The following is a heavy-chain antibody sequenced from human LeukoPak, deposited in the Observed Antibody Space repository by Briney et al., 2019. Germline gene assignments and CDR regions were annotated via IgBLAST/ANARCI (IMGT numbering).Heavy chain of an antibody. J-gene: IGHJ4*02. Sequence: ETLSLTCTVSGGSISSSSYYWGWIRQDPGKGPECVSSIRSSSSYIYYADSVKGRFTISRDNAKNSLYLQMNSLRAEDTAVYYCAREGIAFPRYSSGYYYFDYWGQGTLVTVSS. CDR3: AREGIAFPRYSSGYYYFDY. CDR2: IRSSSSYI. V-gene: IGHV3-21*01. CDR1: GGSISSSS. D-gene: IGHD3-22*01.